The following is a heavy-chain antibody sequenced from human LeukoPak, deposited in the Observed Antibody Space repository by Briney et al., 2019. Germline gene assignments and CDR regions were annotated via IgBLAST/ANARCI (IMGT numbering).Heavy chain of an antibody. V-gene: IGHV3-21*01. CDR1: GFTLSSYT. CDR3: VRDVGAVRGEVYFDY. CDR2: ISSSSTYL. D-gene: IGHD3-10*01. Sequence: RSGGSLRLSCAASGFTLSSYTMNWVRQAPGKGLEWVSSISSSSTYLDYADSLKGRFTISRDNAKNSLYLQMNSLRAEDTDMYFCVRDVGAVRGEVYFDYWGQGTLVTVSS. J-gene: IGHJ4*02.